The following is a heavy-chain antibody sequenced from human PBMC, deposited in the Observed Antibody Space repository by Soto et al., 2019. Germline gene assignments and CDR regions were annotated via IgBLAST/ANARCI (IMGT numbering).Heavy chain of an antibody. CDR2: IYYSGST. CDR1: GGSISSYY. CDR3: ARDSSVRDCSGGSCPHFDY. D-gene: IGHD2-15*01. V-gene: IGHV4-59*01. J-gene: IGHJ4*02. Sequence: SETLSLTCTVSGGSISSYYWSWIRQPPGKGLEWIGYIYYSGSTNYNPSLKSRVTISVDTSKNQFSLKLSSVTAADTAVYYCARDSSVRDCSGGSCPHFDYWGQGTLVTVSS.